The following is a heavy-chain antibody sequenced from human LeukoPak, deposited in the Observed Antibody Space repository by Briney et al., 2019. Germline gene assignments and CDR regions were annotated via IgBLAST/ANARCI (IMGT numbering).Heavy chain of an antibody. Sequence: GGSLRLSCAASGFSVRDYAIHWVRQAPGKGLEWVAVMSYEETYKNYAEAVKGRFTISRDDSKNTLYLQMNSLRAEDTAVYYCAKDRDGGYFDYWGQGTLVTVSS. CDR1: GFSVRDYA. J-gene: IGHJ4*02. V-gene: IGHV3-30*18. CDR3: AKDRDGGYFDY. CDR2: MSYEETYK. D-gene: IGHD2-21*02.